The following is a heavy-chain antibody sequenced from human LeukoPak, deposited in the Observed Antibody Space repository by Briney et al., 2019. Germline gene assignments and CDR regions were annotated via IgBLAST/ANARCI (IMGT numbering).Heavy chain of an antibody. J-gene: IGHJ5*02. CDR3: ARGYCSSTSCYINWFDP. CDR1: GYTFTGYY. V-gene: IGHV1-2*02. D-gene: IGHD2-2*02. CDR2: INPNSGGT. Sequence: ASVKVSCKASGYTFTGYYMHWVRQAPGQGLEWMGWINPNSGGTNYAQKFQGRVTMTRDTSISTAHMELSRLRSDDTAVYYCARGYCSSTSCYINWFDPWGQGTLVTVSS.